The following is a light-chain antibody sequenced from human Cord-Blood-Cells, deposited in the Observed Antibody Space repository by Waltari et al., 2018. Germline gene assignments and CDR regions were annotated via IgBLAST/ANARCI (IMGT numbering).Light chain of an antibody. CDR1: QRISSW. CDR2: DAS. J-gene: IGKJ1*01. V-gene: IGKV1-5*01. CDR3: QQYNSYSWT. Sequence: IQLTQSPSSLSASVGDSVTITCRASQRISSWLAWYQQKPGKAPKLLIYDASSLESGVPSRFSGSGSGTEFTLTISSLQPDDFATYYCQQYNSYSWTFGQGTKVEIK.